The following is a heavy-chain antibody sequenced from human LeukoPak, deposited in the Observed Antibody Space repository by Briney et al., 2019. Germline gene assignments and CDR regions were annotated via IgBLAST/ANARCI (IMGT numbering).Heavy chain of an antibody. CDR3: ARDDTGTTDK. Sequence: GGSLRLSCAASGFTFSRYWMSWVRQAPGKGLEWVAHIKHDGSEKDYVDSVKGRFTISRDNAKNSLYLQMNSLRAEDTAVYYCARDDTGTTDKWGQGTLVTVSS. J-gene: IGHJ4*02. V-gene: IGHV3-7*01. CDR2: IKHDGSEK. D-gene: IGHD1-7*01. CDR1: GFTFSRYW.